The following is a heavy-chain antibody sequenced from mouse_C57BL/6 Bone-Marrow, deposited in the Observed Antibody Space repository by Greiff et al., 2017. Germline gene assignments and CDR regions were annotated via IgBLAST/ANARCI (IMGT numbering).Heavy chain of an antibody. V-gene: IGHV1-81*01. J-gene: IGHJ2*01. CDR3: DYYGSSYFDY. CDR2: IFPRSGNT. CDR1: GNTFTSYG. Sequence: QVQLQQSGAELARPGASVKLSCKASGNTFTSYGISWVKQRTGQGLEWIGEIFPRSGNTYYNEKFKGKATLTADKSSSTAYMELRSLTSEDSAVYFCDYYGSSYFDYWGQGTTLTVSS. D-gene: IGHD1-1*01.